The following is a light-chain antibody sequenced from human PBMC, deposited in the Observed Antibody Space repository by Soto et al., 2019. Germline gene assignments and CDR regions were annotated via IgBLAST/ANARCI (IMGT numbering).Light chain of an antibody. J-gene: IGLJ2*01. CDR1: SSNIGSNA. V-gene: IGLV1-44*01. CDR2: SCN. Sequence: QSVLTQPPSVSGTPGQRVIISCSGSSSNIGSNAVNWYQQLPGTAPKLLMASCNQRPSGVPDRFSGPKSGTSASLAISGLQSEDEADYYCATWDDSLNGVVFGGGTKLTVL. CDR3: ATWDDSLNGVV.